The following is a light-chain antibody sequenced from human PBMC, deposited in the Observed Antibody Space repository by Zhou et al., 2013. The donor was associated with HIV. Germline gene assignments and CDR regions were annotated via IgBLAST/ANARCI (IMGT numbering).Light chain of an antibody. CDR1: QSVSSNY. V-gene: IGKV3D-20*02. CDR2: DAS. CDR3: QQYNNWLT. J-gene: IGKJ4*01. Sequence: EIVLTQSPGTLSLSPGERATLSCRASQSVSSNYLAWYQQKPGQAPRLLIYDASNRATGIPARFSGSGSGTDFTLTISSLEPEDFAVYYCQQYNNWLTFGGGTKVEIK.